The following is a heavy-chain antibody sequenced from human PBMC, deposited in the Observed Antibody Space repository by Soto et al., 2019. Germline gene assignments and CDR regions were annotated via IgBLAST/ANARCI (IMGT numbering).Heavy chain of an antibody. CDR3: ARVGSSGWSPDY. CDR1: GGSISGHY. J-gene: IGHJ4*02. V-gene: IGHV4-59*11. D-gene: IGHD6-19*01. Sequence: QVQLQESGPGLVKPSDTLSLTCTVSGGSISGHYWIWIRQPPGEGMEWIGYIFYSGSTTYNNNPSLKSRVTISVDTSKNQCSLRLSSRTAADTAIYYCARVGSSGWSPDYWGKGTVVTVSS. CDR2: IFYSGSTTY.